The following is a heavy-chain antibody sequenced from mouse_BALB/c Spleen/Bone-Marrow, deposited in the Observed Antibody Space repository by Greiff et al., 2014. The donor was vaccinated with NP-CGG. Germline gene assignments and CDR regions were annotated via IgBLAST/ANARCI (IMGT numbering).Heavy chain of an antibody. CDR3: ARPLYYYGSSPFYARDY. V-gene: IGHV5-12-1*01. CDR2: ISSGGGST. J-gene: IGHJ4*01. CDR1: GFAFSSYD. D-gene: IGHD1-1*01. Sequence: DVQLQESGGGLVKPGGSLKLSCAASGFAFSSYDMSWVRQTPEKRLEWVAYISSGGGSTYHPDTVKGRFTISRDNAKNTLYLQMSSLKSEDTAMYYCARPLYYYGSSPFYARDYWGQGTSVTVSS.